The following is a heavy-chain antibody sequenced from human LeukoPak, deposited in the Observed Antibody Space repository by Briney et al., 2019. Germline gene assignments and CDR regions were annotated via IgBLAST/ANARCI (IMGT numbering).Heavy chain of an antibody. CDR1: GFTFSSYW. V-gene: IGHV3-7*01. D-gene: IGHD3-3*01. CDR3: ARVGSGASFDY. J-gene: IGHJ4*02. CDR2: INQDGSEK. Sequence: GGSLRLSCAASGFTFSSYWMSWVRRAPGKGLEWVANINQDGSEKYYVDSVKGRFTISRDNAKNSLYLQMNSLRAEDTAVYYCARVGSGASFDYWGQGTLVTVSS.